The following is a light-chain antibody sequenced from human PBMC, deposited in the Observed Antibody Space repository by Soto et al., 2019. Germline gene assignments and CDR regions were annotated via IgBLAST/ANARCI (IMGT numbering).Light chain of an antibody. J-gene: IGLJ1*01. CDR2: EDT. CDR1: SSDVGGYKY. V-gene: IGLV2-8*01. Sequence: SALTQPPSASGSPGQSVTISCTGTSSDVGGYKYVSWYQQHPGKAPKVMIYEDTKRPSGVPDRFSGSKSGNTASLTVSGLQAEDEADYFCGSYAGDNSYVFGAGTKVTVL. CDR3: GSYAGDNSYV.